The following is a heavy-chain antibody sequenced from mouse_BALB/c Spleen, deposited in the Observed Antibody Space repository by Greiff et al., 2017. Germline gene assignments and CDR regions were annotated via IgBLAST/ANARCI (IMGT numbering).Heavy chain of an antibody. CDR1: GYSITSDYA. J-gene: IGHJ2*01. Sequence: EVQLVESGPGLVKPSQSLSLTCTVTGYSITSDYAWHWIRQFPGNKLEWMGYISYSGSTSYNPTLKCRISITRDTSKNQFFLQLNSVTTEDTATYYCARKVGYSYFDYWGQGTTLTVSS. V-gene: IGHV3-2*02. D-gene: IGHD2-3*01. CDR2: ISYSGST. CDR3: ARKVGYSYFDY.